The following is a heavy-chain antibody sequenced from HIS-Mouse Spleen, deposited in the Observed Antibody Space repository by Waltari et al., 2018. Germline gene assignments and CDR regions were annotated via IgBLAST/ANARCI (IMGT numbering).Heavy chain of an antibody. CDR1: GSSISSGSY. CDR3: ARALEYSSSWYYYYYGMDV. CDR2: IYHSGST. Sequence: QVQLQGSGPGLVTPSETLSLTCTVSGSSISSGSYWGWIRQPPGKGLEWIGSIYHSGSTYYNPSLKSRVTISVDTSKNQFSLKLSSVTAADTAVYYCARALEYSSSWYYYYYGMDVWGQGTTVTVSS. D-gene: IGHD6-13*01. V-gene: IGHV4-38-2*02. J-gene: IGHJ6*02.